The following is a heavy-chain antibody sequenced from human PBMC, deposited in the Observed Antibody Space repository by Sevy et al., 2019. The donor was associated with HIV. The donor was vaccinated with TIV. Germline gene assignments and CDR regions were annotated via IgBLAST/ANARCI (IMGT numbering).Heavy chain of an antibody. CDR3: SRDLRLRGYSYGCFDY. D-gene: IGHD5-18*01. CDR2: INPNSGDT. Sequence: ASVKVSCKASGYTFTGQYIHWVRQAPGQGLEWMGWINPNSGDTNYSQEFQGRATMTRDTSISTAYMELSGLKSDDTAVYYCSRDLRLRGYSYGCFDYWGQGTLVTVSS. CDR1: GYTFTGQY. V-gene: IGHV1-2*02. J-gene: IGHJ4*02.